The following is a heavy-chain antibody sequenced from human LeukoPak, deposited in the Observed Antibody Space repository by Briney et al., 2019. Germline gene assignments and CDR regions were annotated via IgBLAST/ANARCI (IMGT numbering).Heavy chain of an antibody. CDR1: GVSISTYS. CDR3: AVKYSYGPRDFDY. V-gene: IGHV4-59*06. D-gene: IGHD5-18*01. Sequence: PSETLSLTCTVSGVSISTYSWSWIRQHPGKGLEWIGYIYYSGSTYYNPSLKSRVTISVDTSKNQFSLKLSSVTAADTAVYYCAVKYSYGPRDFDYWGQGTLVTVSS. CDR2: IYYSGST. J-gene: IGHJ4*02.